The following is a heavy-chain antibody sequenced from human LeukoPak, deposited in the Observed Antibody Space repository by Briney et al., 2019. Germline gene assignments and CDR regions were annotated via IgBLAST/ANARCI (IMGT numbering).Heavy chain of an antibody. Sequence: ASVKVSCKASGYAFTGYYIHWLRQAPGQGLEWMGWINPKSGDTNYAQKFQGRVTMTRDTSISTAYMELSSLKSDDTAVYYCARDLLMWYSFDFWGEGTLVSVSS. D-gene: IGHD1-26*01. J-gene: IGHJ4*02. V-gene: IGHV1-2*02. CDR1: GYAFTGYY. CDR3: ARDLLMWYSFDF. CDR2: INPKSGDT.